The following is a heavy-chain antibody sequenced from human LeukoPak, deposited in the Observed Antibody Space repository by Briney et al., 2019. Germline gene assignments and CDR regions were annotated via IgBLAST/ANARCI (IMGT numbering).Heavy chain of an antibody. D-gene: IGHD2-2*01. CDR1: GGSISSYY. CDR2: IYNSGST. CDR3: ARLMGVPAAPHFDY. Sequence: SETLSLTCTVSGGSISSYYWSWIRQPPGKGLEWIGYIYNSGSTNYNPSLKSRVTISVDTPKNQFSLKLSSVTAADTAVYYCARLMGVPAAPHFDYWGQGTLVTVSS. V-gene: IGHV4-59*01. J-gene: IGHJ4*02.